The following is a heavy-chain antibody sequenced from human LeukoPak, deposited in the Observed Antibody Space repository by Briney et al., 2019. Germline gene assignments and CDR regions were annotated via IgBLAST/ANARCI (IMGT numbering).Heavy chain of an antibody. J-gene: IGHJ5*02. Sequence: SETLSLTCTVSGYSISSDYYWGWIRQPPGKGLEWIGTIYHSGSTSYNPSLKSRVTISVDTSKNQFSLKLSSVTAADTAVYYCARGRNWFDPWGQGTLVTVSS. CDR3: ARGRNWFDP. V-gene: IGHV4-38-2*02. CDR1: GYSISSDYY. CDR2: IYHSGST.